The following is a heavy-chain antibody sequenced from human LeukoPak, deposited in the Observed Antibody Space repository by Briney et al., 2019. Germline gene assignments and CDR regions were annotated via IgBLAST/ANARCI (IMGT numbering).Heavy chain of an antibody. CDR2: IYYSGST. Sequence: PSETLSLTCTVSGGSISSYYWSWIRQPPGKGLEWIGYIYYSGSTNYNPSLKSRVTISVDTSKNQFSLKLSSVTAADTAVYYCARHVGFITMVRGVINNNWFDPWGQGTLVTVSS. CDR1: GGSISSYY. V-gene: IGHV4-59*08. J-gene: IGHJ5*02. D-gene: IGHD3-10*01. CDR3: ARHVGFITMVRGVINNNWFDP.